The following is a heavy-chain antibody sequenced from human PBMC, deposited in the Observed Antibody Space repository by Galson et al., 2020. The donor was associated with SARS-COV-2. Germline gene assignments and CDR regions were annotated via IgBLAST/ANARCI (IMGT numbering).Heavy chain of an antibody. Sequence: TGGSLRLSCAASGFTFGTYWMHWVRQAPGEGLMWVSQINGDGSSTTYGDSVKGRFTISRDNAKNTLYLQMNGLRAEDTAVYYCARDPTVTTPGGSYYYYGVDVWGQGNTVTVAS. CDR2: INGDGSST. CDR3: ARDPTVTTPGGSYYYYGVDV. D-gene: IGHD4-17*01. CDR1: GFTFGTYW. J-gene: IGHJ6*02. V-gene: IGHV3-74*01.